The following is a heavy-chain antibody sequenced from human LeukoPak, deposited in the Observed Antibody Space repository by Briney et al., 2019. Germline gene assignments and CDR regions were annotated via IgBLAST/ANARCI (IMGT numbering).Heavy chain of an antibody. CDR3: ARDHGDDAFDI. D-gene: IGHD3-3*01. Sequence: ASVTVSFKASGYTFTNYYIHWVRQAPGQGLEWMGWINSNRGGTNYAQKFQARVTMTRDTSISTAYMELRSVRSDDTAVYYCARDHGDDAFDIWGPGTMVTVSS. J-gene: IGHJ3*02. CDR2: INSNRGGT. V-gene: IGHV1-2*02. CDR1: GYTFTNYY.